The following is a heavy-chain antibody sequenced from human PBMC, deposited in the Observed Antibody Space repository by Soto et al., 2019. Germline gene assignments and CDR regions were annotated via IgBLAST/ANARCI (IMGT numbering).Heavy chain of an antibody. J-gene: IGHJ5*02. V-gene: IGHV4-31*03. CDR1: GGSISSRGYY. Sequence: SETLSLTCTVSGGSISSRGYYLSCIRQHPGKGLEWIGYIYYSGSTYYNPSLKSRVTISVDTSKNQFSLKLSSVTAADTAVYYCASQIVVVPAAMLGSWFDPWGQGTLVTVSS. CDR2: IYYSGST. CDR3: ASQIVVVPAAMLGSWFDP. D-gene: IGHD2-2*01.